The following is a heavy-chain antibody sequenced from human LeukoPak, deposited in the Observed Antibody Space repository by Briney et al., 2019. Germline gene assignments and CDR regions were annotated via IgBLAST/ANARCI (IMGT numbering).Heavy chain of an antibody. CDR2: IWYDGSNK. V-gene: IGHV3-33*06. CDR1: GFTFSSYG. D-gene: IGHD3-22*01. J-gene: IGHJ4*02. Sequence: GGSLRLACAASGFTFSSYGMHWVRQAPGKGLEWVAVIWYDGSNKYYADSVKGRFTISRDNSKNTLYLQMNSLRAEDTAVYYCAKDHYYYDSSGYYYVDYWGQGTLVTVSS. CDR3: AKDHYYYDSSGYYYVDY.